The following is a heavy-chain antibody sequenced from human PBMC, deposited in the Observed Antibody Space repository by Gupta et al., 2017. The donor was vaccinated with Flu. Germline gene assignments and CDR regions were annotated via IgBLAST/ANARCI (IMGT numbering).Heavy chain of an antibody. CDR2: INQDGNKK. V-gene: IGHV3-7*01. CDR3: VEAGGGSYP. CDR1: GLTFTRYW. Sequence: VQLVESGGGLVQPGGSLRLSCAASGLTFTRYWMSWVRQAPGKGLEWVANINQDGNKKYYVDYVKGRFTISRDNAKNSLYLQMNSLRAEDTAVYYCVEAGGGSYPWGQGTLVTVSS. J-gene: IGHJ4*02. D-gene: IGHD3-3*01.